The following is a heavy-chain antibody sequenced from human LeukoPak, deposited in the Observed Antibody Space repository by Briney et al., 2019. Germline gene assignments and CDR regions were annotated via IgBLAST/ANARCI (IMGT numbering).Heavy chain of an antibody. CDR2: IYPGDSDT. CDR3: ARRPQSRNVYNYAFDY. Sequence: GESLKISCKGSGYSFTSYWISWVRQMPGKVLEWMGIIYPGDSDTRYSPSFQGQVTISANKSISTAYLQWSSLKASDTAMSYCARRPQSRNVYNYAFDYWGQGTLVTVSS. V-gene: IGHV5-51*01. D-gene: IGHD5-24*01. J-gene: IGHJ4*02. CDR1: GYSFTSYW.